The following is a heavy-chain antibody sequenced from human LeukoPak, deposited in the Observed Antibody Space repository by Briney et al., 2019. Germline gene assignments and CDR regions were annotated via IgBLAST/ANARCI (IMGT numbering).Heavy chain of an antibody. V-gene: IGHV4-34*01. CDR2: INHSGST. CDR1: GGSFSGYY. J-gene: IGHJ5*02. D-gene: IGHD3-22*01. Sequence: SETLSLTCAVYGGSFSGYYWSWIRQPPGKGLEWIGEINHSGSTNYNPSLKSRVTISVDTSKNQFSLKLSSVTAADTAVYYCARIGSYYDSSGHITGGWFDPWGQGTLVTVSS. CDR3: ARIGSYYDSSGHITGGWFDP.